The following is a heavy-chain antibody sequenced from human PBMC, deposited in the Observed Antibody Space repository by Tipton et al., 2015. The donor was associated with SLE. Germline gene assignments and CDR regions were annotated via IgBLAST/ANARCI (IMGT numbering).Heavy chain of an antibody. CDR3: ARDGDGGSGSYDAFDI. CDR1: GGPISSSSYY. V-gene: IGHV4-39*07. CDR2: IYYSGST. D-gene: IGHD3-10*01. Sequence: TLSLTCTVSGGPISSSSYYWGWIRQPPGKGLVWIGSIYYSGSTNYNPSLKSRVTISVDTSKNQFSLKLSSVTAADTAVYYCARDGDGGSGSYDAFDIWGQGTMVTVSS. J-gene: IGHJ3*02.